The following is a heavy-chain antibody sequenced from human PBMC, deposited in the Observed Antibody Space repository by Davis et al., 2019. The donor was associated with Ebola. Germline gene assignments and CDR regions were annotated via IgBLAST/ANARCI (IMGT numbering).Heavy chain of an antibody. CDR1: GFIVSSNY. CDR3: ARGYYDSSGNRYFDF. J-gene: IGHJ2*01. V-gene: IGHV3-53*04. CDR2: ICSGGTT. Sequence: GGSLRLSCAASGFIVSSNYMSWVRQAPGKGLEWVSVICSGGTTNYADSVKGRFTISRHNSENTLYLQINSLRTEDTAVYYCARGYYDSSGNRYFDFWGRGTLVTVSS. D-gene: IGHD3-22*01.